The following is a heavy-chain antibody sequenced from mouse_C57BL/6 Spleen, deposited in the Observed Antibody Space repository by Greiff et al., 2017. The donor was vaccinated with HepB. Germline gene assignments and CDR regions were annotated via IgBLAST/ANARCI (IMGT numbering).Heavy chain of an antibody. J-gene: IGHJ2*01. D-gene: IGHD1-1*01. CDR2: ISYDGSN. CDR1: GYSITSGYY. V-gene: IGHV3-6*01. CDR3: ARDYGSSDGY. Sequence: EVKLQESGPGLVKPSQSLSLTCSVTGYSITSGYYWNWIRQFPGNKLEWMGYISYDGSNNYNQSLKNRISITRDTSKNQFFLKLNSVTTEDTATYDCARDYGSSDGYWGQGTTLTVSS.